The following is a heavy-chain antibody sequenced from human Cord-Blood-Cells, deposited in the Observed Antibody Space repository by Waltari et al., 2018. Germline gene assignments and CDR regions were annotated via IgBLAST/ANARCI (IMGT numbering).Heavy chain of an antibody. CDR3: ARATGDFDY. Sequence: QVQLQESGPGLVKPSETLSLTCAVSGYSISSGYYWGWIRQPPGKGLEWIGSIYHSGSTDSNPSLKSRVTISVDTSKNQFSLKLSSVTAADTAVYYCARATGDFDYWGQGTLVTVSS. CDR2: IYHSGST. CDR1: GYSISSGYY. J-gene: IGHJ4*02. V-gene: IGHV4-38-2*01. D-gene: IGHD7-27*01.